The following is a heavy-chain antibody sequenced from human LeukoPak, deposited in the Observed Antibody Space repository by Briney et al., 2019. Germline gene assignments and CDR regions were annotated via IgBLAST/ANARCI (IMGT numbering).Heavy chain of an antibody. Sequence: GGSLRLSCVVSGFSFASEAMSWVRQSPGRGLEWVSSISPGGGTTYYADSVKGRFTIPRDNSKNTLYVQMNSLRAEDTAIYYCAKSRSGSANWALRIFDSWGQGTLVTVSS. D-gene: IGHD3-10*01. CDR3: AKSRSGSANWALRIFDS. CDR1: GFSFASEA. V-gene: IGHV3-23*01. CDR2: ISPGGGTT. J-gene: IGHJ5*02.